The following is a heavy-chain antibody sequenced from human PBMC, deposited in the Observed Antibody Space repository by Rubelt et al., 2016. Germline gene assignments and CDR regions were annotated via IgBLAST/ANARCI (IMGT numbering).Heavy chain of an antibody. CDR1: GGTFSSYA. CDR3: ASSLPNLFGIAARDYYYYYGMDV. J-gene: IGHJ6*02. D-gene: IGHD6-6*01. V-gene: IGHV1-69*04. CDR2: IIPILGIA. Sequence: QVQLVQSGAEVKKPGSSVKVSCKASGGTFSSYAISWVRQAPGQGLEWMGRIIPILGIANYAQKLQGRVTITADKSTSTAYMELSSLISEDTAVYYCASSLPNLFGIAARDYYYYYGMDVWGQGTTVTVSS.